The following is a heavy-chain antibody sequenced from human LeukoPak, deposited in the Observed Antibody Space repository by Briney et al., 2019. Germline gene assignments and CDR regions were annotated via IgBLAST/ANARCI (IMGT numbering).Heavy chain of an antibody. Sequence: SVKVSCKASGGTFSSYAISWVRQAPGQGLEWMGRIIPILGIANYAQKFQGRVTITADKSTSTAYMKLSSLRSEDTAVYYCAREPFPLVVAATTWFDPWGQGTLVTVSS. CDR2: IIPILGIA. V-gene: IGHV1-69*04. CDR3: AREPFPLVVAATTWFDP. CDR1: GGTFSSYA. D-gene: IGHD2-15*01. J-gene: IGHJ5*02.